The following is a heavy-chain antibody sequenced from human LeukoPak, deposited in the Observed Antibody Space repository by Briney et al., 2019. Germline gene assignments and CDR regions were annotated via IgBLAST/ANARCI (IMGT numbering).Heavy chain of an antibody. J-gene: IGHJ4*02. Sequence: GGSLRLSCAASGFTFSSYAMHWVRQAPGKGLEWVAVISYDGSNKYYADSVKGRFTISRDNSKNTLYLQMNSLRAEDTAVYYCARGTEWELLHHYFDXXXXGTLVTVSS. V-gene: IGHV3-30-3*01. D-gene: IGHD1-26*01. CDR2: ISYDGSNK. CDR3: ARGTEWELLHHYFDX. CDR1: GFTFSSYA.